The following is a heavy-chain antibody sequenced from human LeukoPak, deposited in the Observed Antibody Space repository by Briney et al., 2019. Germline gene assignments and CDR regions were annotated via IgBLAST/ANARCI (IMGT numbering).Heavy chain of an antibody. CDR3: ATTRRLRLDPAPEYFQH. J-gene: IGHJ1*01. CDR1: GFTFSSYE. V-gene: IGHV3-48*03. Sequence: GGSLRLSCAASGFTFSSYEMNWVRQAPGKGLEWVSYISSSGSTIYYADSVKGRFTISRDNAKNSLYLQMNSLRAEDTAVYYCATTRRLRLDPAPEYFQHWGQGALVTVSS. CDR2: ISSSGSTI.